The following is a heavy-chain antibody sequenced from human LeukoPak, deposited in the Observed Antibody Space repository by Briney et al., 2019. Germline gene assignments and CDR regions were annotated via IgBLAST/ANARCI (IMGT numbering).Heavy chain of an antibody. CDR1: GGSFSGYY. Sequence: TSETLSLTCAVNGGSFSGYYWSWIRQPPGKGLEWIGGINHSGSTNYNPSLKSRVTISVDTSKNQFSLKLSSVTAADTAVYYCARAVSWTDYYYYMDVWGKGTTVTVSS. CDR2: INHSGST. J-gene: IGHJ6*03. V-gene: IGHV4-34*01. D-gene: IGHD6-13*01. CDR3: ARAVSWTDYYYYMDV.